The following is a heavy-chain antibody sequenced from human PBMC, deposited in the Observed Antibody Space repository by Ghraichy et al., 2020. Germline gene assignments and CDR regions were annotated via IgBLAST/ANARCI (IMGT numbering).Heavy chain of an antibody. Sequence: LSLTCAASGFTFSTYLMHWVRQAPGKGLVWVSRISSDGTTTSYPDSVEGRFTISRDNAKNTLYLQMNSLRAEDTAVYYCARAPDYPDASDCWGQGTLVTVSS. D-gene: IGHD3-16*01. J-gene: IGHJ4*02. CDR1: GFTFSTYL. V-gene: IGHV3-74*01. CDR3: ARAPDYPDASDC. CDR2: ISSDGTTT.